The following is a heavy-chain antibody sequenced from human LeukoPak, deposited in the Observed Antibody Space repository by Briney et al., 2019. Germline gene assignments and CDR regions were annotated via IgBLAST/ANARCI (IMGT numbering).Heavy chain of an antibody. Sequence: GGSLRLSCADSGFTFRLYWMGWVRQAPGKGLAWVANINPDGSEKEYVDSVKGRFTISRDNAQNSLFLQMNSLRAEDTAVYYCAMNNGWAFDFWGQGTMVTVSS. V-gene: IGHV3-7*02. CDR2: INPDGSEK. CDR3: AMNNGWAFDF. J-gene: IGHJ3*01. CDR1: GFTFRLYW. D-gene: IGHD6-19*01.